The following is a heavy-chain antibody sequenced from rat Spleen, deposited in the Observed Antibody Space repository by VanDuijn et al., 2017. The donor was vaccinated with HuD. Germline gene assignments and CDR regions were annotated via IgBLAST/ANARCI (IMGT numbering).Heavy chain of an antibody. Sequence: QVQLKESGPGLVKPSQTLSLTCTVSGFSLTSNGVSWVRQPPGKGLEWIAAILSGGSTYYNLVFKSRLSISRDTSKSQLYLKMNSLQTEDTATYYCARADVAAISTGGIWGQGVMVTVSS. J-gene: IGHJ2*01. CDR2: ILSGGST. CDR1: GFSLTSNG. CDR3: ARADVAAISTGGI. V-gene: IGHV2S12*01. D-gene: IGHD1-2*01.